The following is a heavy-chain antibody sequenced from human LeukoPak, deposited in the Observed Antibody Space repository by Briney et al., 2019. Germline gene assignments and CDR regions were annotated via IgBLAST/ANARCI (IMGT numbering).Heavy chain of an antibody. D-gene: IGHD6-19*01. CDR3: ARVRIAVGGTSNRYFDY. Sequence: ASVKVSCKASGYTFTGYYMHWVRQAPGQGLEWMGRINPNSGGTNYAQKFQGRVTMTRDTSISTAYMELSRLRSDDTAVYYCARVRIAVGGTSNRYFDYWGQGTLVTVSS. J-gene: IGHJ4*02. CDR2: INPNSGGT. V-gene: IGHV1-2*06. CDR1: GYTFTGYY.